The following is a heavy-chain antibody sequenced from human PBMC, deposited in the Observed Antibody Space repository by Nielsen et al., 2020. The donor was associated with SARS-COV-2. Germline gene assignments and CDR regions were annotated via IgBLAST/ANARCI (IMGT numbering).Heavy chain of an antibody. V-gene: IGHV4-39*01. D-gene: IGHD3-3*02. Sequence: SETLSLTCTVSGDSMRSSDYYWALIRQPPGKGLEWIGSIYYSGITYYNSSLKRRVSMSVDTPNNQFSLRLSPVTAADTAVYYCARLNRRILEPLALASLRFDSWGPGRLVTVSS. CDR1: GDSMRSSDYY. J-gene: IGHJ4*02. CDR2: IYYSGIT. CDR3: ARLNRRILEPLALASLRFDS.